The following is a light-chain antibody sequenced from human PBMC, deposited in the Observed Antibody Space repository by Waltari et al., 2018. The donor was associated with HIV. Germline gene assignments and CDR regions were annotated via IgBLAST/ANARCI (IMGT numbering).Light chain of an antibody. CDR2: KDS. V-gene: IGLV3-25*03. CDR3: QSTDRSGSYII. J-gene: IGLJ2*01. Sequence: SYELTQPPSLSVSPGQTARNTGPGDALSMQYGYWYQQKPGQAPVLVIYKDSERSSGIPERFSGSSSGTTVTLTISGAQAEDEATYFCQSTDRSGSYIIFGGGTKLTVL. CDR1: ALSMQY.